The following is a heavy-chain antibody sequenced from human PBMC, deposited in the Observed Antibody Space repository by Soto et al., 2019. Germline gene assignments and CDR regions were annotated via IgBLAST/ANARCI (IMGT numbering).Heavy chain of an antibody. D-gene: IGHD3-22*01. J-gene: IGHJ4*02. CDR3: ARDFIGDYYDSSGYYYDY. CDR2: IWYDGSNK. Sequence: QVQLVESGGGVVQPGRSLRLSCAASGFTFSSYGMHWVRQAPGKGLEWVAVIWYDGSNKYYADSVKGRFTISRDNSKNTLYLQMNSLRAEDTAVYYCARDFIGDYYDSSGYYYDYWGQGTLVTVSS. V-gene: IGHV3-33*01. CDR1: GFTFSSYG.